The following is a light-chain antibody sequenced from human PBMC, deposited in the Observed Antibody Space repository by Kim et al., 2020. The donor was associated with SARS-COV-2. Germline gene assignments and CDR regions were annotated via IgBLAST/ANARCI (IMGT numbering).Light chain of an antibody. V-gene: IGLV3-1*01. Sequence: PGQTAGITWSGNRLGDNYVCWYQQKPGQSPVFVMYQDNKRPSGIPERFSGSNSGNTATLTISETQAMDEADYYCQAWDSTTAHWVFGGGTQLTVL. CDR3: QAWDSTTAHWV. CDR2: QDN. J-gene: IGLJ3*02. CDR1: RLGDNY.